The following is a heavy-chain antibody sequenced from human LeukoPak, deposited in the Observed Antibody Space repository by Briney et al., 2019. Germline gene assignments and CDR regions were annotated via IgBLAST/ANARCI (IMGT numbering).Heavy chain of an antibody. CDR1: GYTFTSYY. Sequence: GASVKVSCKASGYTFTSYYMYWVRQAPGQGLEWVGMINPYDGGTTYAQKFQGRVTVTRDTSTSTVYMDLSSLRSEDTAVYFCARDRPYYNILTGYVLDAFDIWGQGTMVTVSS. D-gene: IGHD3-9*01. CDR3: ARDRPYYNILTGYVLDAFDI. V-gene: IGHV1-46*01. CDR2: INPYDGGT. J-gene: IGHJ3*02.